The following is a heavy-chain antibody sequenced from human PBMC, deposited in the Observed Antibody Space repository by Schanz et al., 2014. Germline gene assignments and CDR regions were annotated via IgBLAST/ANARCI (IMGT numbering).Heavy chain of an antibody. CDR1: GFTLSSYA. Sequence: QVQLVESGGGLVKPGGSLRLSCAAYGFTLSSYAMHWVRQAPGKGLEWVAVISYDGSNKYYADSVKGRFTISRDNSKNTLYLQMNTLRAEDTAVYYCARDRGYCSGGSCLAFDYWGQGTLVTVSS. D-gene: IGHD2-15*01. CDR2: ISYDGSNK. V-gene: IGHV3-30-3*01. CDR3: ARDRGYCSGGSCLAFDY. J-gene: IGHJ4*02.